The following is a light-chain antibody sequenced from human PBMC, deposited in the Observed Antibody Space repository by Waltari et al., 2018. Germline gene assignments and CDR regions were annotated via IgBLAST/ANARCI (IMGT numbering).Light chain of an antibody. CDR3: CSYAGSGTYV. CDR1: NSDVGAYNY. J-gene: IGLJ1*01. Sequence: QSVLTQPPSATGSPGQSVTISCTGTNSDVGAYNYVSWYQQHPGKVPKLLIYEVTKRPSGVPDRFSGSKSGNTASLTISGLQAEDEADYYCCSYAGSGTYVFGTGTKVTVL. V-gene: IGLV2-8*01. CDR2: EVT.